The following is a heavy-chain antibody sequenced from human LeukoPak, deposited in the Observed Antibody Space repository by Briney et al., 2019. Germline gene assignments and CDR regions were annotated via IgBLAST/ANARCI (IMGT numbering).Heavy chain of an antibody. CDR1: GGSFSGYY. V-gene: IGHV4-34*01. J-gene: IGHJ4*02. CDR2: INHSGST. Sequence: SETLSLTCAVYGGSFSGYYWSWIRQPPGKGLEWIGEINHSGSTNYNPSLKSRVTISVDTSKNQFSLKLSSVTAADTAVYYCATGPEYSYGYFYFDYWGQGTLVTVSS. D-gene: IGHD5-18*01. CDR3: ATGPEYSYGYFYFDY.